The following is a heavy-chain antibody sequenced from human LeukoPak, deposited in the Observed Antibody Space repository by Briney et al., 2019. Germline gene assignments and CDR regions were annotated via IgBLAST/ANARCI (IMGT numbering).Heavy chain of an antibody. CDR2: ISGSGGRT. CDR3: AKDEYSGSQNYGRLDY. Sequence: QPGGSLTLSCAASGFTFSSYAMNWVRQTPGKGLEWVSAISGSGGRTYQGDSAKGRFTISRDNSKNTLYLQMNSLRVEDTAVYYCAKDEYSGSQNYGRLDYWGQGTLVTASS. J-gene: IGHJ4*02. CDR1: GFTFSSYA. V-gene: IGHV3-23*01. D-gene: IGHD1-26*01.